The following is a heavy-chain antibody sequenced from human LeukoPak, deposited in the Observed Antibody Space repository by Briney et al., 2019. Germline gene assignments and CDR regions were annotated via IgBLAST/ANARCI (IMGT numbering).Heavy chain of an antibody. Sequence: GGSLRFSCAAYGFSFSNYAMNWVRQAPGKGPEWVSAISSSGGRTFYAASVEGRFTVSRDNSKSTLYLQMSSLRAEDTAVYSCAKVLSQGYPNSWTNWFDSWGQGALVTVSS. D-gene: IGHD6-13*01. J-gene: IGHJ5*01. CDR1: GFSFSNYA. CDR2: ISSSGGRT. CDR3: AKVLSQGYPNSWTNWFDS. V-gene: IGHV3-23*01.